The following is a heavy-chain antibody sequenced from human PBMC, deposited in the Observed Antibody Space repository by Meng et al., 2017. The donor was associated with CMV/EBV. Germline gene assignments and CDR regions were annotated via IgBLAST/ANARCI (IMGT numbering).Heavy chain of an antibody. CDR2: ISSSGSNI. J-gene: IGHJ6*02. Sequence: GESLKISCAASGFTFSDYYMSWIRQAPGKGLEWVSYISSSGSNIYYADSVKGRFAISRDNAKNSLYLQMNSLRADDTAVYYCARDRAGDAGSTGYYGMDVWGQGTTVTVSS. CDR1: GFTFSDYY. V-gene: IGHV3-11*01. CDR3: ARDRAGDAGSTGYYGMDV. D-gene: IGHD1-1*01.